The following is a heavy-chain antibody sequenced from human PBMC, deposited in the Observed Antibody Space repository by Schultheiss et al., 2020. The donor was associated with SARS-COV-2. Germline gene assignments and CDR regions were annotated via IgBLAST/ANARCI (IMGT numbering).Heavy chain of an antibody. D-gene: IGHD4-11*01. Sequence: GGSLRLSCAASGFTFSSYGMHWVRLAPGKGLEWVGRIKSKTDGGTTDYAAPVKGRFTISRDDSKNTLYLQMNSLKTEDTAVYYCTTYRFAWPYYYYYMDVWGKGTTVTVSS. CDR2: IKSKTDGGTT. V-gene: IGHV3-15*01. CDR1: GFTFSSYG. CDR3: TTYRFAWPYYYYYMDV. J-gene: IGHJ6*03.